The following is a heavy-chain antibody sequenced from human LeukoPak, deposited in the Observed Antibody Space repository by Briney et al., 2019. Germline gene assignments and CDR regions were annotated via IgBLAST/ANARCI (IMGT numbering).Heavy chain of an antibody. CDR3: ARVPYSSSWSYYGIDV. CDR2: VYYSGST. Sequence: PSETLSLTCTVSNGSLNNFYWSWIRQPPGKELEWIGYVYYSGSTNYNPSLRSRVTISVDTSKNQFSLKLSSVTAADTAVYYCARVPYSSSWSYYGIDVWGQGTTVTVSS. CDR1: NGSLNNFY. V-gene: IGHV4-59*01. D-gene: IGHD2-2*01. J-gene: IGHJ6*02.